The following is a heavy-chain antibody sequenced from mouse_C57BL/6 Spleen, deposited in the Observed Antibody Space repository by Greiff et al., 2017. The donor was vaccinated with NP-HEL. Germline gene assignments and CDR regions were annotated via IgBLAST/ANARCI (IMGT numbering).Heavy chain of an antibody. CDR2: ISSGSSTI. CDR1: GFTFSDYG. V-gene: IGHV5-17*01. Sequence: EVQRVESGGGLVKPGGSLNLSCAASGFTFSDYGMHWVRQAPEKGLEWVAYISSGSSTIYYADTVKGRFTISRDNAKNTLFLQMTSLRSEDTAMYYCATGKGFAYWGQGTLVTVSA. CDR3: ATGKGFAY. J-gene: IGHJ3*01. D-gene: IGHD4-1*01.